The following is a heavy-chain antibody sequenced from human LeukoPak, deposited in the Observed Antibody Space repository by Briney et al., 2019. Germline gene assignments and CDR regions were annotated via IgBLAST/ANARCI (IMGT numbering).Heavy chain of an antibody. CDR1: GFTFSAYA. D-gene: IGHD6-13*01. CDR2: ISNNGGSS. CDR3: ANGGYTSSWYVVDY. J-gene: IGHJ4*02. Sequence: PGGSLRLSCSASGFTFSAYAMYWVRQAPGKGLEYVSGISNNGGSSFYADSVKGRFTISRDNSKNTLYLQMSSLRPEDTAVYYCANGGYTSSWYVVDYWGQGTLVTVSS. V-gene: IGHV3-64*04.